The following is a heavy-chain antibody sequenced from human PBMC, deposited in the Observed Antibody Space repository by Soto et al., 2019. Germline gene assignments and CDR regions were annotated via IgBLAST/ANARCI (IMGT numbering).Heavy chain of an antibody. CDR1: GGYISSYY. V-gene: IGHV4-59*01. J-gene: IGHJ3*02. CDR3: ARDVREADAFDI. D-gene: IGHD3-10*02. CDR2: IYYSGST. Sequence: SETLSLTCTVSGGYISSYYWSWIRQPPGKGLEWIGYIYYSGSTNYNPSLKSRVTISVDTSKNQFSLKLSSVTAADTAVYYCARDVREADAFDIWGQGTMVTVSS.